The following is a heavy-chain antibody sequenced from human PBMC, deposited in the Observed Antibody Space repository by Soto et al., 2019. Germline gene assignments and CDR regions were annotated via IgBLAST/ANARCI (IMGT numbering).Heavy chain of an antibody. Sequence: GGSLRLSCAASGFTFSSYAMNWVRQAPGKGLEWVSTINNGGGSTYYADSVKGRFAISRDNSRNTLYLQMNNLRAEDTAVYYCAKSITISPNWFDPWGQGTLVTVSS. CDR2: INNGGGST. J-gene: IGHJ5*02. V-gene: IGHV3-23*01. CDR1: GFTFSSYA. CDR3: AKSITISPNWFDP. D-gene: IGHD3-3*01.